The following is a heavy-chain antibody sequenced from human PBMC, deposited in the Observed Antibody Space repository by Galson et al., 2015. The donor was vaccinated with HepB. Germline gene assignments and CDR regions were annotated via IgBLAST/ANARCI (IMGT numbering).Heavy chain of an antibody. CDR2: IFSNDEK. CDR3: ARTHDELWLNHYYYYGMDV. J-gene: IGHJ6*02. D-gene: IGHD5-18*01. CDR1: GFSLSNARMG. V-gene: IGHV2-26*01. Sequence: PALVKPTQTLTLTCTVSGFSLSNARMGVSWIRQPPGKALEWLAHIFSNDEKSYSTSLKSRLTISKDTSKSQVVLTMTNMDPVDTATYYCARTHDELWLNHYYYYGMDVWGQGTTVTVSS.